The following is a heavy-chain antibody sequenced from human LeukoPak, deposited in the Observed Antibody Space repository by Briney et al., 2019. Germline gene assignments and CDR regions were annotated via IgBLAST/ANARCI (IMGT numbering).Heavy chain of an antibody. CDR3: ARVWGELKRNHVLRYFDRLYYFDY. CDR2: ISSSGSTI. D-gene: IGHD3-9*01. Sequence: GGSLRLSCAASGFTFSDYYMSWIRQAPGKGLEWVSYISSSGSTIYYADSVKGRFTISRDNSKNTLYLQMNSLRAEDTAVYYCARVWGELKRNHVLRYFDRLYYFDYWGQGTLVTVSS. V-gene: IGHV3-11*04. CDR1: GFTFSDYY. J-gene: IGHJ4*02.